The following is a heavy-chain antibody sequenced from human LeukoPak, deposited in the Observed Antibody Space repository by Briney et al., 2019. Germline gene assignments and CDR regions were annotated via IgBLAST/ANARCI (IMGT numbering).Heavy chain of an antibody. CDR2: ISAYNGNT. J-gene: IGHJ5*02. V-gene: IGHV1-18*01. D-gene: IGHD5-12*01. CDR3: ARGSYGDYDGWFDP. Sequence: ASVKVSCKASGYTFTSYGISWVRQAPGQGLEWMGWISAYNGNTNYAQKLQGRVTMTTDTSTSTAYMELRSLRSGDTAFYYCARGSYGDYDGWFDPWGQGTLVTVSS. CDR1: GYTFTSYG.